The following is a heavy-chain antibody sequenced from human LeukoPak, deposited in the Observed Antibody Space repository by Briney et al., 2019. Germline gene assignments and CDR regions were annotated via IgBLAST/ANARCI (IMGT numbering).Heavy chain of an antibody. J-gene: IGHJ4*02. D-gene: IGHD6-13*01. V-gene: IGHV3-9*01. CDR1: GFTFNDYA. CDR3: AKDLQQLVRGDFDY. Sequence: PGGSLRLSCAASGFTFNDYAMHWVRQAPGKGLEWVSGISWNSGTIGYADSVKGRFTISRDNAKNSLFLKMNSLRAEDTALYYCAKDLQQLVRGDFDYWGQGTLVTVSS. CDR2: ISWNSGTI.